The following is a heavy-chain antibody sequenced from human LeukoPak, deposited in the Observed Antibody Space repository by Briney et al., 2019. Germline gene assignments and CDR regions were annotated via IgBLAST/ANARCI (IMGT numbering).Heavy chain of an antibody. CDR3: ASGVEMATITLDY. CDR1: GYTFTSYG. CDR2: IIPIFGTA. V-gene: IGHV1-69*06. Sequence: ASVKVSCKASGYTFTSYGISWVRQAPGQGLEWMGGIIPIFGTANYAQKFQGRVTITADKSTSTAYMELSSLRSEDTAVYYCASGVEMATITLDYWGQGTLVTVSS. J-gene: IGHJ4*02. D-gene: IGHD5-24*01.